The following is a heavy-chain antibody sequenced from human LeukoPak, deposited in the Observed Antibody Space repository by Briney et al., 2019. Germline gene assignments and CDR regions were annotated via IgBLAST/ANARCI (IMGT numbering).Heavy chain of an antibody. J-gene: IGHJ4*02. CDR3: TRREGGD. V-gene: IGHV3-49*04. Sequence: GGSLRLSCTASGFTFGDYAMSWVRQAPGKGLEWVGFIRSKAYGGTTEYAASVKGRFTISRDDSKSTAYLQMNGLKTEDTAVYYCTRREGGDWGQGTLVTVSS. D-gene: IGHD3-16*01. CDR2: IRSKAYGGTT. CDR1: GFTFGDYA.